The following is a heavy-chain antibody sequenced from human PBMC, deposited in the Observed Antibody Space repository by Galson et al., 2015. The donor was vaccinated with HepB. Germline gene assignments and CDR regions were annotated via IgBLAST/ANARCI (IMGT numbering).Heavy chain of an antibody. Sequence: SLRLSCAASGFTFSRSGMHWVRQPPGKGLEWVAFISYDGSSKKYADSVKGRFTISRDNSNNTLYLQVTSLRLEDTAVYYCSKAVAVSGHSRWFDPWGQGALVIVSS. V-gene: IGHV3-30*18. CDR2: ISYDGSSK. D-gene: IGHD5/OR15-5a*01. CDR1: GFTFSRSG. J-gene: IGHJ5*02. CDR3: SKAVAVSGHSRWFDP.